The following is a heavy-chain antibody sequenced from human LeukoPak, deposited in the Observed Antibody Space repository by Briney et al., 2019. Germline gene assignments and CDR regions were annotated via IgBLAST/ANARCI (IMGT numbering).Heavy chain of an antibody. J-gene: IGHJ4*02. CDR3: AGQPGGSGNFDY. CDR1: GGSISSGSYY. Sequence: SETLSLTCTVSGGSISSGSYYWSWIRQPAGKGLEWIGHIYTSGSTNYNPSLKSRVTISVDTSKNQFSLKLSSVTAADTAVYYCAGQPGGSGNFDYWGQGTLVTVSS. V-gene: IGHV4-61*09. D-gene: IGHD3-10*01. CDR2: IYTSGST.